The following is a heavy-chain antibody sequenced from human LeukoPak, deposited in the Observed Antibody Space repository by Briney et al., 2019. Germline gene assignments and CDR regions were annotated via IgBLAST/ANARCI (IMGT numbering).Heavy chain of an antibody. J-gene: IGHJ5*02. CDR3: ARHYGNDILTESGFDP. CDR2: INPNSGGT. CDR1: GYTFTGYY. D-gene: IGHD3-9*01. V-gene: IGHV1-2*02. Sequence: GASVKVSCKASGYTFTGYYIHWVRQAPGQGLEWTGWINPNSGGTNYAQKFQNRVTMTRDTSISTAYMELGRLRADDTAVYYCARHYGNDILTESGFDPWGQGTLVTVSS.